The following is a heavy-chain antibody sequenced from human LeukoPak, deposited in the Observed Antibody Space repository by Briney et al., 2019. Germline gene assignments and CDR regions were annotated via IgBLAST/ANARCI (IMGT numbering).Heavy chain of an antibody. CDR3: AEGLGDFWSGYYIY. Sequence: GGSLRLSCAASGFTFSSYGMHWVRQAPGKGLEWVANIKQDGSEKYYVDSVKGRFTISRDNAKNSLYLQMNSLRAEDTAVYYCAEGLGDFWSGYYIYWGQGTLVTVSS. J-gene: IGHJ4*02. CDR1: GFTFSSYG. CDR2: IKQDGSEK. D-gene: IGHD3-3*01. V-gene: IGHV3-7*01.